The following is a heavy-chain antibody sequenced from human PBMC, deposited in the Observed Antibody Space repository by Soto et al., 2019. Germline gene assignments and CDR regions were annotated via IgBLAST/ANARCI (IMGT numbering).Heavy chain of an antibody. CDR2: IYYSGST. CDR3: ARDGWGGAQTGMDV. J-gene: IGHJ6*02. CDR1: GGSISSGGYY. D-gene: IGHD1-26*01. V-gene: IGHV4-31*02. Sequence: PSETLSLTCTVSGGSISSGGYYWSWIRQHPGKGLEWIGYIYYSGSTYYNPSLKSRVTISVDTSKNQFSLKLSSVTAADTAVYYCARDGWGGAQTGMDVWGQGTTVTVSS.